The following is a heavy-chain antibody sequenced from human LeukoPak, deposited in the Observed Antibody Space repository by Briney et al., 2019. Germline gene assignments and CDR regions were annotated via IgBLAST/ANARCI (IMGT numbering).Heavy chain of an antibody. J-gene: IGHJ5*02. D-gene: IGHD5-12*01. CDR1: GGSISSGGYS. CDR2: IYHSGRT. V-gene: IGHV4-30-2*01. Sequence: SQTLSLTCAVSGGSISSGGYSWSWIRQPPGKYREWIGYIYHSGRTYYNPSLKRRLTISVDRSKNPFSLKLSSVPAQDTAVYYCDRVGGLKWLEPWGQGTLVTVSS. CDR3: DRVGGLKWLEP.